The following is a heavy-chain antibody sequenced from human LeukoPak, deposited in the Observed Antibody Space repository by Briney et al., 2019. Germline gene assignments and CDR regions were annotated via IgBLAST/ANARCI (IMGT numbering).Heavy chain of an antibody. CDR2: ISSDGSNK. CDR1: GFTFSNYV. D-gene: IGHD6-19*01. J-gene: IGHJ4*02. Sequence: GGSLRLSCAASGFTFSNYVMHWVRQAPGKGLEWVAVISSDGSNKHYADAVQGRFTIARDNSKNTPYLQMNSLRPEDTAVYYCARDRPGITVAGALDYWGQGTLVTVSS. V-gene: IGHV3-30*04. CDR3: ARDRPGITVAGALDY.